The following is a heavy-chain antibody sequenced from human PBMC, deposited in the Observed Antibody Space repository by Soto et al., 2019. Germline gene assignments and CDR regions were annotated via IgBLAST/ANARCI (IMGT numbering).Heavy chain of an antibody. CDR3: VRETGASGLPFDF. D-gene: IGHD5-12*01. CDR2: IHYTGNT. J-gene: IGHJ4*02. CDR1: GGSLTGYY. Sequence: SETLSLTCTVSGGSLTGYYWIWIRQPPGKGLEWIGLIHYTGNTNYNPSLKSRVTISIDTSKNQFSLRLRSATAADTAVYYCVRETGASGLPFDFWGQGALVTVSS. V-gene: IGHV4-59*01.